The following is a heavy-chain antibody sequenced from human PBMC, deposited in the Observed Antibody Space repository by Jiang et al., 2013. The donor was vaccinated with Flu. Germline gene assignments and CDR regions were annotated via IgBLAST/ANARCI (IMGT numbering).Heavy chain of an antibody. Sequence: SELKKPGASVKVSCKASGYTFTSYAMNWVRQAPGQGLEWMGWINTNTGNPTYAQGFTGRFVFSLDTSVSTAYLQISSLKAEDTAVYYCARDPKGPYYDILTGYYTPYYFDYWGQGTLVTVSS. CDR1: GYTFTSYA. J-gene: IGHJ4*02. CDR3: ARDPKGPYYDILTGYYTPYYFDY. D-gene: IGHD3-9*01. V-gene: IGHV7-4-1*02. CDR2: INTNTGNP.